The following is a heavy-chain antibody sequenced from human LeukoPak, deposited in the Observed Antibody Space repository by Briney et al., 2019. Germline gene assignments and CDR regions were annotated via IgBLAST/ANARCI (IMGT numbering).Heavy chain of an antibody. CDR1: GFTFSSYA. CDR2: ISYDGSNK. D-gene: IGHD6-6*01. CDR3: ARGLQLVYLYFDY. V-gene: IGHV3-30-3*01. Sequence: PGGSLRLSCAASGFTFSSYAMHWVRQAPGKGLEWVAVISYDGSNKYYADSVKGRLTISRDNSKNTLYLQMNSLRAEDTAVFYCARGLQLVYLYFDYWGQGTLVTASS. J-gene: IGHJ4*02.